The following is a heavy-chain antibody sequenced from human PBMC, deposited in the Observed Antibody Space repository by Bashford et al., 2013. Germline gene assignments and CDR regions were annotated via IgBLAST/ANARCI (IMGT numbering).Heavy chain of an antibody. D-gene: IGHD4-17*01. Sequence: SVKVSCKASGGTFSSYAISWVRQAPGQGLEWMGGIIPXFGTANYAQKFQGRVTITADESTSTAYMELSSLRSEDTAVYYCARDSSPGRDYGDSFGYWGQGTLVTVSS. CDR2: IIPXFGTA. CDR3: ARDSSPGRDYGDSFGY. J-gene: IGHJ4*02. CDR1: GGTFSSYA. V-gene: IGHV1-69*13.